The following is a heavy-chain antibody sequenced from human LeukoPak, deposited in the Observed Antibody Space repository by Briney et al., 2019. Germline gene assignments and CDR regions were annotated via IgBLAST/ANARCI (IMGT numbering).Heavy chain of an antibody. Sequence: SETLSLTCTVSGGSISSYYWSWIRQPPGKGLEWIGRIYTSGSTNYNPSLKSRVTMSVDTSKNQFSPKLSSVTAADTAVYYCAREGAAGTFDYWGQGTLVTVSS. J-gene: IGHJ4*02. CDR1: GGSISSYY. CDR2: IYTSGST. V-gene: IGHV4-4*07. D-gene: IGHD6-13*01. CDR3: AREGAAGTFDY.